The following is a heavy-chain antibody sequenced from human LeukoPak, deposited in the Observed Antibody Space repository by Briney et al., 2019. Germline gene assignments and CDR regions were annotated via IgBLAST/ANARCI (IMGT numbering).Heavy chain of an antibody. CDR3: ACYGSGRGDDAFDI. J-gene: IGHJ3*02. V-gene: IGHV3-7*01. CDR2: IKQDGSEK. Sequence: GGSLRLSCTASGFTFSSYWMSWVRQAPGKGLEWVANIKQDGSEKYYVDSVKGRFTISRDNAKNSLYLQMNSLRAEDTAVYYCACYGSGRGDDAFDIWGQGTVVTVSS. CDR1: GFTFSSYW. D-gene: IGHD3-10*01.